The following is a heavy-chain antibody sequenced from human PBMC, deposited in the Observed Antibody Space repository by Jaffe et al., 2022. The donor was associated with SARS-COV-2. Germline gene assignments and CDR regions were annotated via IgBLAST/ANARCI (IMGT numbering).Heavy chain of an antibody. D-gene: IGHD3-3*01. CDR1: GGSISSGSYY. CDR2: IYTSGST. Sequence: QVQLQESGPGLVKPSQTLSLTCTVSGGSISSGSYYWSWIRQPAGKGLEWIGRIYTSGSTNYNPSLKSRVTISVDTSKNQFSLKLSSVTAADTAVYYCARESITIFGVVTYAFDIWGQGTMVTVSS. J-gene: IGHJ3*02. V-gene: IGHV4-61*02. CDR3: ARESITIFGVVTYAFDI.